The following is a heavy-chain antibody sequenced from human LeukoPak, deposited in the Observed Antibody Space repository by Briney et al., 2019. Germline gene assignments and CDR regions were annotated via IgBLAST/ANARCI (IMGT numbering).Heavy chain of an antibody. CDR3: ARHNSYGDSARNWFDP. Sequence: PSETLSLTCTVSGGSIRSTSYYWGWIRQPPGKGLEWIGSIYYTGSTYYTPSLKSRVTISVDTSKSQFSLKLSSVTAADTAVYYCARHNSYGDSARNWFDPWGQGTLVTVSS. V-gene: IGHV4-39*01. D-gene: IGHD4-17*01. CDR1: GGSIRSTSYY. CDR2: IYYTGST. J-gene: IGHJ5*02.